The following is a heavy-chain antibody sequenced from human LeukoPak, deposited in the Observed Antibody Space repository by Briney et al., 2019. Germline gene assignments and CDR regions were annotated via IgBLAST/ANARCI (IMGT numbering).Heavy chain of an antibody. CDR1: GFTFSGSA. CDR2: IRSKANSYAT. J-gene: IGHJ4*02. Sequence: GGSLRLSCAASGFTFSGSAMHWVRQASGKGLEWVGRIRSKANSYATAYAASVKGRFTISRDDSKNTAYLQMNSLKTEDTAVYYCTSGLSVLRSNNTPVDYWGQGTLVTVSS. CDR3: TSGLSVLRSNNTPVDY. D-gene: IGHD4-17*01. V-gene: IGHV3-73*01.